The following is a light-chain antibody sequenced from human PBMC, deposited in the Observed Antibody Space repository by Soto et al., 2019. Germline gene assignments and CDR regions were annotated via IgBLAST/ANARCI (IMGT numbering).Light chain of an antibody. CDR1: QSINNY. V-gene: IGKV1-39*01. CDR3: LQSSSPPIT. J-gene: IGKJ5*01. Sequence: DIPMTQSPSSLSASVGDRVTITCRSSQSINNYLNWYQQKPGRAPQLLIYGASTLQSGVPSRFSGSGSGTDFTLTISSLQPEDFATYYCLQSSSPPITFGEVTRLEMK. CDR2: GAS.